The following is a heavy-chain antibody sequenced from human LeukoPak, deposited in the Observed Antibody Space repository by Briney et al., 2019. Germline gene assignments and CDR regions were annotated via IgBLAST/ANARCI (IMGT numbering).Heavy chain of an antibody. Sequence: PGEPLHISCKGSGYSFTSYWIGWVRQMPGKGLEWMGIIYPGDSDTRSSPSFQGQLTILADKSISTAYLQGSSLKASGTAMYYCARRGTRYFDYWGQGTLVTVSS. J-gene: IGHJ4*02. CDR1: GYSFTSYW. CDR2: IYPGDSDT. CDR3: ARRGTRYFDY. D-gene: IGHD1-14*01. V-gene: IGHV5-51*01.